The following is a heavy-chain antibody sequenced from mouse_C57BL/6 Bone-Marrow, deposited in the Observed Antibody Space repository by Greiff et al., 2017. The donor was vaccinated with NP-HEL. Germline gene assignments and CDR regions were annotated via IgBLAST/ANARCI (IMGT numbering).Heavy chain of an antibody. D-gene: IGHD2-1*01. CDR1: GFNIKDDY. CDR3: TSHYGNIYYFDY. J-gene: IGHJ2*01. Sequence: VQLQQSGAELVRPGASVKLSCTASGFNIKDDYMHWVKQRPEQGLAWIGWIDPENGDTAYASQFQGKATITADTPSNTAYLQLSSLTSEDTAVYYCTSHYGNIYYFDYWGQGTTLTVSS. V-gene: IGHV14-4*01. CDR2: IDPENGDT.